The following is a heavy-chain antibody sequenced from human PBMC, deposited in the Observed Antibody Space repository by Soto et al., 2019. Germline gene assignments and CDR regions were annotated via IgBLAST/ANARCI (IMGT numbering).Heavy chain of an antibody. V-gene: IGHV4-31*03. J-gene: IGHJ6*03. Sequence: QVQLQESGPGLVKPSQTLSLTCTVSGGSISSGGYYWSWIRQHPGKGLEWIGYIYYSGSTYYNPSLKSRVTISVDTSKNQFSLKLSSVTAADTAVYYCARDVRDCSGGSCYLDYYYYYMDFWGKGTTVTVSS. CDR2: IYYSGST. CDR1: GGSISSGGYY. D-gene: IGHD2-15*01. CDR3: ARDVRDCSGGSCYLDYYYYYMDF.